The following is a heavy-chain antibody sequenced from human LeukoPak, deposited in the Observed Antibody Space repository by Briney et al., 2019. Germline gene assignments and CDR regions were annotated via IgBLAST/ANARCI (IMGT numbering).Heavy chain of an antibody. J-gene: IGHJ3*02. CDR2: IWYDGSNK. Sequence: GGSLRLSCAASGFTFSSYGMHWVRQAPGKGLERVAVIWYDGSNKYYADSVKGRFTISRDNSKNTLYLQMNSLRAEDTAVYYCARISRTYGSGSYIDDAFDIWGQGTMVTVSS. D-gene: IGHD3-10*01. V-gene: IGHV3-33*01. CDR1: GFTFSSYG. CDR3: ARISRTYGSGSYIDDAFDI.